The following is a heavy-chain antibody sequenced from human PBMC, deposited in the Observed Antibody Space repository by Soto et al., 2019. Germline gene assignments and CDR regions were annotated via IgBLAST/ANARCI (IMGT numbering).Heavy chain of an antibody. CDR2: ISYDGDNK. D-gene: IGHD3-16*01. Sequence: QVQLVESGGGVVQPGRSLTLSCAASGLTLRNYAMHWVRQAPGKGLEGLATISYDGDNKYYTDSVKGPFTISRDNSKNTLYLQMNSLRPEDTAVYYCARPWGQLSTYYYGMDTWGQGTTVTVSS. J-gene: IGHJ6*02. CDR1: GLTLRNYA. V-gene: IGHV3-30-3*01. CDR3: ARPWGQLSTYYYGMDT.